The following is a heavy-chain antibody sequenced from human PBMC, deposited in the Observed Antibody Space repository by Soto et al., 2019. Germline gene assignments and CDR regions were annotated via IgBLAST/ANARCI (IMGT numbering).Heavy chain of an antibody. CDR1: GDSVNGYY. CDR3: ARGEVIGLQHERLNWFRP. J-gene: IGHJ5*02. CDR2: IIHSQSI. V-gene: IGHV4-34*01. Sequence: SETLSLTCGVHGDSVNGYYWAWIRQPPGKGLEWIGEIIHSQSIIYNPSLESRVSISLDTSKNQFSLRLTSVTAADTAIYYCARGEVIGLQHERLNWFRPWGQGTLGTLSS. D-gene: IGHD2-21*01.